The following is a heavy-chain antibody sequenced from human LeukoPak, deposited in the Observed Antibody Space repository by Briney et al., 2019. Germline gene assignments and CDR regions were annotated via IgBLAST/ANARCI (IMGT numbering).Heavy chain of an antibody. J-gene: IGHJ4*02. D-gene: IGHD3-3*01. CDR2: ISGTGGST. Sequence: PGGSLRLSCAASGFTFSTYAMSWVRQAPGKGLEWVSVISGTGGSTYYADSVKGRFTISRDYSKSTLYVQMNSLRVEDTAVYYCARGHNHDTWNPFDYWGQGTLVTVSS. CDR1: GFTFSTYA. V-gene: IGHV3-23*01. CDR3: ARGHNHDTWNPFDY.